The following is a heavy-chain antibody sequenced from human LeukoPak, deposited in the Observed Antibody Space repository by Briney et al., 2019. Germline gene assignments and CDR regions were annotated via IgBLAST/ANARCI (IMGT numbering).Heavy chain of an antibody. CDR2: ISYDGSNK. CDR1: GFTFSSYG. CDR3: ARDQGAGYRDDY. V-gene: IGHV3-30*03. J-gene: IGHJ4*02. Sequence: GGSLRLSCAASGFTFSSYGMHWVRQAPGKGLEWVAVISYDGSNKYYADSVKGRFTISRDNSKNTLYLQMNSLRAEDTAVYYCARDQGAGYRDDYWGQGTLVTVSS. D-gene: IGHD5-12*01.